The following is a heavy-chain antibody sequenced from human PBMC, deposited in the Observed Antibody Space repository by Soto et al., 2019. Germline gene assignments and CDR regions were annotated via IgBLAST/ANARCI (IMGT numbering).Heavy chain of an antibody. D-gene: IGHD2-21*01. V-gene: IGHV4-34*01. CDR1: GGSFSDYY. CDR2: INHSGST. J-gene: IGHJ5*02. CDR3: ATLPPRIVVVFTEMPT. Sequence: SETLSLTCAVYGGSFSDYYWSWIRQPPGKGLEWIGEINHSGSTNYKASLKSRVTISVDTSKNQFSLKLSSVTAADTAVYYCATLPPRIVVVFTEMPTWGQGILVTVSS.